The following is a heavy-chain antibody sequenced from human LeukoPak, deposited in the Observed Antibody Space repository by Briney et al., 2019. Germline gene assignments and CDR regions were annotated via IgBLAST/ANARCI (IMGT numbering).Heavy chain of an antibody. V-gene: IGHV3-30-3*01. CDR1: GFTFSSYA. Sequence: PGRSLRLSCAASGFTFSSYAMHWVRQAPGKGLEWVAVISYDGSNKYYADSVKGRFTISRDNSKNTLYLQMNSQKTEDTAVYYCTTDQEAAAGLFDYWGQGTLVTVSS. CDR2: ISYDGSNK. D-gene: IGHD6-13*01. CDR3: TTDQEAAAGLFDY. J-gene: IGHJ4*02.